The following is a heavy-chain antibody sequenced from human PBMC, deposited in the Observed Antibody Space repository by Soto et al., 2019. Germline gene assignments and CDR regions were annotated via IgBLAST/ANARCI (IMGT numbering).Heavy chain of an antibody. CDR2: IYYSGGT. CDR1: GGSVSSGSYY. V-gene: IGHV4-61*01. D-gene: IGHD1-26*01. Sequence: SETLSLTCTVSGGSVSSGSYYWSWIRQPPGKGLEWIGYIYYSGGTFYNPSLRGRVTISVDTSKNQFSLKLSSVTAADTAVYYCARQQDKTYSDDFLNLDAFDIWGQGTMVTVSS. J-gene: IGHJ3*02. CDR3: ARQQDKTYSDDFLNLDAFDI.